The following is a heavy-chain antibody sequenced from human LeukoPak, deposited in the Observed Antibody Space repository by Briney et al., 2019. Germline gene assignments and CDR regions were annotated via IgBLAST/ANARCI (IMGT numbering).Heavy chain of an antibody. J-gene: IGHJ4*02. CDR3: PRDIEAAGLVLDC. V-gene: IGHV3-7*01. CDR1: GFTFGSYL. Sequence: PGGSLRLSCAASGFTFGSYLMSWVRQAPGKGLEGVANMKYDGSEKYYVDSVKGRFTISIDNAKNSLDLHMNSLRAEDTAVYYCPRDIEAAGLVLDCWGPGTLVTVSS. D-gene: IGHD6-13*01. CDR2: MKYDGSEK.